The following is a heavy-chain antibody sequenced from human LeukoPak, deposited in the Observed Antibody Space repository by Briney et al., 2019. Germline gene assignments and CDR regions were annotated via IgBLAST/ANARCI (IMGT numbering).Heavy chain of an antibody. Sequence: SSETLSLTCTISGGSISSYYWSWIRQPPGKGLEWIGYIYYTGSTNHNPSLKSRVTISVDTSKNQFSLKLSSVTAADTAVYYCARVVYSGYDFRGAMDVWGKGTTVTVSS. CDR2: IYYTGST. D-gene: IGHD5-12*01. V-gene: IGHV4-59*01. CDR3: ARVVYSGYDFRGAMDV. CDR1: GGSISSYY. J-gene: IGHJ6*03.